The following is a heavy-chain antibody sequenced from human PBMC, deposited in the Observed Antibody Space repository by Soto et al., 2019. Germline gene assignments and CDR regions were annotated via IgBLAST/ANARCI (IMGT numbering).Heavy chain of an antibody. D-gene: IGHD3-10*01. V-gene: IGHV4-59*01. CDR2: IYYSGST. J-gene: IGHJ5*02. CDR3: ARDYYGSGSYPWFDP. CDR1: GGSISSYY. Sequence: QVQLQESGPGLVKPSETLSLTCTVSGGSISSYYWSWIRQPPGKGLEWIGYIYYSGSTNYNPSLKSRVSMSVDTSKNQFSLKLSSVTAADTAVYYCARDYYGSGSYPWFDPWGQGTLVTVSS.